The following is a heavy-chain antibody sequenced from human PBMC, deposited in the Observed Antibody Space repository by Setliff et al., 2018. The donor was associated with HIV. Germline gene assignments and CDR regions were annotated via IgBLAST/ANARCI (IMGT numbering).Heavy chain of an antibody. Sequence: ASVKVSCKTSGYNFNNYAVIWVRQAPGQGLEWIGWISGYNGHLKHAQKFQGRLTMTTDTSTSTSYMEMRSLRSDDTAIYYCARARYGGFDHWGQGSLVTVSS. CDR3: ARARYGGFDH. CDR1: GYNFNNYA. D-gene: IGHD3-16*01. CDR2: ISGYNGHL. V-gene: IGHV1-18*01. J-gene: IGHJ4*02.